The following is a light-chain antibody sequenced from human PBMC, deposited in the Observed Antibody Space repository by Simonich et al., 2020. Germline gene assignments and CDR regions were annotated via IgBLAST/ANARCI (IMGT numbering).Light chain of an antibody. CDR1: SSDVGGYNY. CDR3: SSYTSSSTVV. CDR2: DVR. Sequence: QSALTQPASVSGSPGQSITISCTGTSSDVGGYNYVSWYQQHPGNAPKLMIYDVRNRPSGVSNRFSGSKSGNTASLTISGLQAEDEADYYCSSYTSSSTVVFGGGTKLTVL. J-gene: IGLJ2*01. V-gene: IGLV2-14*03.